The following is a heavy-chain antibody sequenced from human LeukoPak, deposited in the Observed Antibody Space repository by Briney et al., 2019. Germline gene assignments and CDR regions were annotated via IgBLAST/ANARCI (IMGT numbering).Heavy chain of an antibody. D-gene: IGHD6-6*01. V-gene: IGHV1-69*13. CDR2: IIPIFGSA. Sequence: EASVKVSCKASGGTFSSYAISWVRQAPGQGREGMGGIIPIFGSANYVQKFQGRVTITEDESTSTAYMELSSLRSEDTAVYYCARENGIAARNFDYWGQGTLVTVSS. CDR3: ARENGIAARNFDY. J-gene: IGHJ4*02. CDR1: GGTFSSYA.